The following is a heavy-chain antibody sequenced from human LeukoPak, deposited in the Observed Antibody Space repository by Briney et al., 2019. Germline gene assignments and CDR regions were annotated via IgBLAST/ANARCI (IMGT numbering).Heavy chain of an antibody. CDR1: GGTFSNYP. V-gene: IGHV1-69*13. CDR3: ATHTGGYNYWWFDI. CDR2: IIPVYGTA. J-gene: IGHJ5*02. D-gene: IGHD5-24*01. Sequence: SVKVSCKASGGTFSNYPIIWVRLAPGRGLERLGGIIPVYGTANYAQMFHGRITLTAQESTATAYMELRSLTSDDTAMYFCATHTGGYNYWWFDIWGQGTLVTVSS.